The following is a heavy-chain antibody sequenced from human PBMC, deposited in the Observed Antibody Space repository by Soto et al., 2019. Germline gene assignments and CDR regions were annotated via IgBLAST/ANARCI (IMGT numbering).Heavy chain of an antibody. CDR2: IYHSGST. CDR3: ARDTTDSSGWYD. V-gene: IGHV4-4*02. J-gene: IGHJ4*02. Sequence: PSETLSLTCAVSGGSISSSNWWSWVRQPPGKGLEWIEEIYHSGSTNYNPSLKSRVTISVDKSKNQFSLKLSSVTAADTAVYYCARDTTDSSGWYDWSQGTLVTVSS. CDR1: GGSISSSNW. D-gene: IGHD6-19*01.